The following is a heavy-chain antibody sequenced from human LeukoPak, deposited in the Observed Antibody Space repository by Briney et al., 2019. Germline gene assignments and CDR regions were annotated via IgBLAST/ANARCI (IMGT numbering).Heavy chain of an antibody. CDR3: ARDRVRGVWDY. J-gene: IGHJ4*02. CDR2: INSDGINT. V-gene: IGHV3-74*01. D-gene: IGHD3-10*01. CDR1: GFTFSNYW. Sequence: GGSLRLSCAASGFTFSNYWMHWVRQAPGKGLVWVSRINSDGINTSYADSVKGRFTISRDNAKNTLNLQMNSLRAEDTAVYYCARDRVRGVWDYWGQGTLVTVSS.